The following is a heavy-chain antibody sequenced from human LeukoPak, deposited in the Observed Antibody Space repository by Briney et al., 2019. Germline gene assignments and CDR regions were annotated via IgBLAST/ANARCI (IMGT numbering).Heavy chain of an antibody. J-gene: IGHJ6*03. CDR3: AKDGGSTEDYMDV. CDR1: GFTFSSYG. Sequence: GGSLRLSCAASGFTFSSYGMHWVRQAPGKGLEWVAFIRYDGSNKYYADSVKGRFTISKDNSKNTLYLQMNSMRAEDTAVYYCAKDGGSTEDYMDVWGKGTTVTVSS. V-gene: IGHV3-30*02. CDR2: IRYDGSNK. D-gene: IGHD2-15*01.